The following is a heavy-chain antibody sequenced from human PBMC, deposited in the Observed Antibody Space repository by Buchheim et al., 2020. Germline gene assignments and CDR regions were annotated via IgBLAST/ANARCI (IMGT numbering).Heavy chain of an antibody. J-gene: IGHJ4*02. CDR3: AREIAMWIQLWSFDY. Sequence: QVQLVESGGGVVQPGRSLRLSCAASGFTFSSYGMHWVRQAPGKGLEWVAVIWYDGSNKYYADSVKGRFTISRDNSKNTLYLQMNSRRAEDTAVYYSAREIAMWIQLWSFDYWGQGTL. V-gene: IGHV3-33*01. CDR1: GFTFSSYG. CDR2: IWYDGSNK. D-gene: IGHD5-18*01.